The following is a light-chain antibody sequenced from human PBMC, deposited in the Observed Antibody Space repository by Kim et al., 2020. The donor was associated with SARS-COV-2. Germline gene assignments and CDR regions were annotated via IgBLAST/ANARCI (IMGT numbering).Light chain of an antibody. V-gene: IGLV3-1*01. J-gene: IGLJ2*01. CDR2: QDS. CDR3: QAWVSSTPV. Sequence: SYELTQPPSVSVYPGQTASITCSGDKLGDKYACWYQQKPGQSPVLVIYQDSKRPSGIPERFSGSNSGNTATLTISGTQAMDEADYYCQAWVSSTPVFGGGTQRNV. CDR1: KLGDKY.